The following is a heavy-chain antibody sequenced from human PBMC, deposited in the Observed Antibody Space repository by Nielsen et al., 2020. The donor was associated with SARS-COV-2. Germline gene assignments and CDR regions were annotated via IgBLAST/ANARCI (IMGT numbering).Heavy chain of an antibody. Sequence: GESLKISCAASGFTFSSHWMSWVRQAPGKGLEWVATIKKDGSEKYYVDSVKGRFTISRDNAKNSLYLQMNSLRAEDTAIYYCAKVNHSSGNYYPDYWGQGTLVTVAS. CDR3: AKVNHSSGNYYPDY. D-gene: IGHD1-26*01. CDR1: GFTFSSHW. V-gene: IGHV3-7*05. J-gene: IGHJ4*02. CDR2: IKKDGSEK.